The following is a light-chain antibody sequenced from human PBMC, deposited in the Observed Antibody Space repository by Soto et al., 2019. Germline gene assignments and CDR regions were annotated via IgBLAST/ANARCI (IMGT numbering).Light chain of an antibody. CDR2: GAS. V-gene: IGKV1-5*01. J-gene: IGKJ3*01. CDR3: QQLNDYFIFT. CDR1: QTISGW. Sequence: DIQMTQSPSTLSASVGDRVTITCRASQTISGWLAWYQQKPGKAPKLLIYGASSLQGGVPLRFSGSGSGTEFTLTISSLQPDDFATYYCQQLNDYFIFTFGPGTKVDIK.